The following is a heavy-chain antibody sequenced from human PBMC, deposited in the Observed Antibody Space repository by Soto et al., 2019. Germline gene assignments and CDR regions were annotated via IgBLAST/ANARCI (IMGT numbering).Heavy chain of an antibody. Sequence: QVQLQESGPGLVKPSQTLSLTCTVSGGSISSGGYYWSWIRQHPGKGLEWIGYIYYSGSTYYNPSLRSRVTMSVDTSKTQFSLRLNSVTAADTACYYCAREPESSGWYRSDAFDIWGQGTMVTGSS. J-gene: IGHJ3*02. CDR2: IYYSGST. CDR3: AREPESSGWYRSDAFDI. CDR1: GGSISSGGYY. V-gene: IGHV4-31*03. D-gene: IGHD6-19*01.